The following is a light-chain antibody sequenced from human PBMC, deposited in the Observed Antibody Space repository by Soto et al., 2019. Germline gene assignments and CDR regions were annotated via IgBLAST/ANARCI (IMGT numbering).Light chain of an antibody. V-gene: IGLV2-11*01. Sequence: QSALAQPRSVSGSPGQSVTISCTGTSSVVGGYNYVSWYQQHPGKAPKLMIYDVSKRPSGVPDRFSGSKSGNTASLTISGLQAEDGADYYCCSYAGSYTYVFGTGTKVTVL. CDR1: SSVVGGYNY. J-gene: IGLJ1*01. CDR2: DVS. CDR3: CSYAGSYTYV.